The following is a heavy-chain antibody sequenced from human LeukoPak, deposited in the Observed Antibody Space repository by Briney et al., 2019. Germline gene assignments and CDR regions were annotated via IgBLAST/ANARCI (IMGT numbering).Heavy chain of an antibody. V-gene: IGHV3-23*01. J-gene: IGHJ4*02. D-gene: IGHD2-15*01. CDR1: GFTFSSYI. CDR3: ARQLGYCSDGSCYFDH. Sequence: GGSLRLSCAGSGFTFSSYIMSWVRQAPGKGLEFVSGVSDKGDATYYADSVKGRFTISRDNSQNTLYLQMNSPRGEDSAIYFCARQLGYCSDGSCYFDHWGQGTLAIVSS. CDR2: VSDKGDAT.